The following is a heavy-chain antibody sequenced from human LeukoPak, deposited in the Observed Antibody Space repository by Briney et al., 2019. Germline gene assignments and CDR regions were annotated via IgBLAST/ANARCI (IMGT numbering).Heavy chain of an antibody. Sequence: GASVKVSCKASGYTFTSYDINWVRQATGQGLEWMGWLNPNSGNTGYAQKFQGRVTMTRNTSISTAYMELSSLRSEDTAVYYCARAFSLSSAYFDYWGQGTLVTVSS. V-gene: IGHV1-8*01. J-gene: IGHJ4*02. D-gene: IGHD2/OR15-2a*01. CDR2: LNPNSGNT. CDR1: GYTFTSYD. CDR3: ARAFSLSSAYFDY.